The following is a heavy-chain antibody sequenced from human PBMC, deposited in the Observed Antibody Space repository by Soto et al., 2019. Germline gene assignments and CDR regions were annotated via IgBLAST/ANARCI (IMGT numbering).Heavy chain of an antibody. CDR3: ARDRKEGGNSGDYYGMDV. Sequence: VASVKVSCKASGYTFTSYGISWVRQAPGQGLEWMGWISAYNGNTNYAQKLQGRVTMTTDTSTSTAYMELRSLRSDDTAVYYCARDRKEGGNSGDYYGMDVWGQGTTVTVSS. J-gene: IGHJ6*02. CDR2: ISAYNGNT. CDR1: GYTFTSYG. D-gene: IGHD2-21*02. V-gene: IGHV1-18*01.